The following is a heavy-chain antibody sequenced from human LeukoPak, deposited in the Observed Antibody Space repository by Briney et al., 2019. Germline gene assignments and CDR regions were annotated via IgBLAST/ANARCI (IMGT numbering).Heavy chain of an antibody. Sequence: TSETLSLTCTVSGGSIMVAAYSWSWIRQPPGKGLEWIGYIYYSGRSYYNPSLKSRVTISLDRSKNQFSLRLSSVTAADTAVCYCARRVTEGIPVNEGNWFDPWGQGTLVTVSS. V-gene: IGHV4-30-2*01. J-gene: IGHJ5*02. CDR2: IYYSGRS. CDR3: ARRVTEGIPVNEGNWFDP. D-gene: IGHD2-2*01. CDR1: GGSIMVAAYS.